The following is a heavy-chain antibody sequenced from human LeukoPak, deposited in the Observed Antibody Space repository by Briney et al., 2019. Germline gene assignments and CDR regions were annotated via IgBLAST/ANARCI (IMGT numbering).Heavy chain of an antibody. CDR1: GGSISNYY. V-gene: IGHV4-59*08. CDR2: IYYSGST. J-gene: IGHJ4*02. CDR3: ARQAWLLDY. Sequence: SETLSLTCTVSGGSISNYYWTWIRQPPVRGLEWIGHIYYSGSTYYNPSLKSRVTISVDTSKNQFTLKLRSVTAADTAVYFCARQAWLLDYWGQGALVTVSS. D-gene: IGHD5-12*01.